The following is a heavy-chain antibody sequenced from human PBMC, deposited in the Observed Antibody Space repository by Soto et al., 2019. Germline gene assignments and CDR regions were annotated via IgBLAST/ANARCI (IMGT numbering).Heavy chain of an antibody. CDR3: ARHTDDVHYIWGSDYYGMDV. Sequence: SADVCCKDCRYTKDNYARWWVHQETRQRLEWMGWINAGNGNTKYSQKFQGRVTMTTDTSTNTAYMELRSLRSDDTAIYYCARHTDDVHYIWGSDYYGMDVWGQGSTVTVSS. V-gene: IGHV1-3*01. CDR2: INAGNGNT. CDR1: RYTKDNYA. D-gene: IGHD3-16*01. J-gene: IGHJ6*02.